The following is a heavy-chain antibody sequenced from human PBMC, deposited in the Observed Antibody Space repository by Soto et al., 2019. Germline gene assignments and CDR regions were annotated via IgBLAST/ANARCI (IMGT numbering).Heavy chain of an antibody. CDR1: GFTFGDYA. D-gene: IGHD3-22*01. CDR3: ARGLYYYDSNGYYYFDY. CDR2: IRSKTYDETT. J-gene: IGHJ4*02. V-gene: IGHV3-49*03. Sequence: GGSLRLSCTSSGFTFGDYAMSRFRQVPGKGLEWVGFIRSKTYDETTEYAASVKGRFTISRDDSKTIAYLQMNSLKTEDTAVYYCARGLYYYDSNGYYYFDYWGQGT.